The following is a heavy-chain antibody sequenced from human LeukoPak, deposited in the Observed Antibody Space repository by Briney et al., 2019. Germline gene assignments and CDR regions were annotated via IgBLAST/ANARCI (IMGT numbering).Heavy chain of an antibody. Sequence: NPSETLSLTCTVSGGSISSYYWSWIRQPPGKGLEWIGYIYYSGSTNYNPSLRSRVTISVDTSKNQFSLRLSSVTAADTAEYYCAREGYSYGYDYWGQGTLVTVSS. V-gene: IGHV4-59*01. CDR2: IYYSGST. CDR3: AREGYSYGYDY. CDR1: GGSISSYY. J-gene: IGHJ4*02. D-gene: IGHD5-18*01.